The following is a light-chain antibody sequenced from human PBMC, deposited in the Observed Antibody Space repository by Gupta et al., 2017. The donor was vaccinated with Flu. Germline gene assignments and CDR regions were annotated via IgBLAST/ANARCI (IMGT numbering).Light chain of an antibody. J-gene: IGLJ3*02. V-gene: IGLV6-57*03. CDR2: EDN. CDR1: SGSIASNY. Sequence: NFMLTQPHSVSESPGKTVTISCTRSSGSIASNYVQWYQQRPGSAPTTVIYEDNQRASGVPDRFSGSVDSSSNSASLTISGLKTEDEADYYCQSYDSSNQVFGGGTKLTVL. CDR3: QSYDSSNQV.